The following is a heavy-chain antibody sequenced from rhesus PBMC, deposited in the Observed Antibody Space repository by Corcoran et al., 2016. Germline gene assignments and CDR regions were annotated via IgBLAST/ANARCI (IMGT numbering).Heavy chain of an antibody. Sequence: QVQLQESGPGVVKPSETLSLTCAVSGGSISDNYRWSWIRQPPGKGLEWIGNIYGSSTTTNHNPSLKSRVTISKDTSKNQCSLKLRSVTAADTAVYYCARGGMDYWGQGVLVTVSS. J-gene: IGHJ4*01. V-gene: IGHV4S10*01. CDR2: IYGSSTTT. CDR3: ARGGMDY. D-gene: IGHD1-32*01. CDR1: GGSISDNYR.